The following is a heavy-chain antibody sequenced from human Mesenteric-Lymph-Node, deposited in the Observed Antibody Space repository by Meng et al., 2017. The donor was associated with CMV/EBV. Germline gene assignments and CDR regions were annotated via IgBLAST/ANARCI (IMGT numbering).Heavy chain of an antibody. V-gene: IGHV2-5*02. CDR2: IYWDDDK. CDR3: ARSSGSSDWFDP. D-gene: IGHD3-10*01. J-gene: IGHJ5*02. CDR1: VISISTSGMG. Sequence: TLSVISISTSGMGGVWRRQPPGKALEWLELIYWDDDKRYRPSLRSRLTISKDTLKNQVVLTMTNMEPEDTATYYCARSSGSSDWFDPWGQGSLVTVSS.